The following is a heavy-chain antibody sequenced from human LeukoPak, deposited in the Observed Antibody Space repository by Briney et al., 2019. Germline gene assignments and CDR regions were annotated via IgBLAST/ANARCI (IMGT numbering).Heavy chain of an antibody. CDR2: IYPGDSDA. J-gene: IGHJ4*02. Sequence: PGASLKISCKGSGYSFTSYWIAWVRQMPGKGLEWMGIIYPGDSDARYSPSFQGQVTISDDKSISTAYLQWSSLKASDTAMYYCARHRRDGYYYFDYWGQGTLVTVSS. CDR1: GYSFTSYW. D-gene: IGHD5-24*01. CDR3: ARHRRDGYYYFDY. V-gene: IGHV5-51*01.